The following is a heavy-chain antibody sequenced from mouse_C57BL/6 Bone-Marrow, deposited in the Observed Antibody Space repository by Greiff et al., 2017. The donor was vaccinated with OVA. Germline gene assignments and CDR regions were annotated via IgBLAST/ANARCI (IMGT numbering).Heavy chain of an antibody. V-gene: IGHV1-81*01. CDR1: GYTFTSYG. D-gene: IGHD2-4*01. Sequence: QVHVKQSGAELARPGASVKLSCKASGYTFTSYGISWVKQRTGQGLEWIGEIYPRSANTYYNEKFKGKATLTADKSSSTAYMELRSLTSEDSAVYFCARSVYDYDEDYWGQGTTLTVSS. J-gene: IGHJ2*01. CDR3: ARSVYDYDEDY. CDR2: IYPRSANT.